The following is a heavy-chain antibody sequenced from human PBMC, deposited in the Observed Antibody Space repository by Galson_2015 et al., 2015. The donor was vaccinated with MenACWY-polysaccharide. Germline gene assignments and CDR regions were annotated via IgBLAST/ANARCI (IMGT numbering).Heavy chain of an antibody. CDR2: MNQDGSTK. J-gene: IGHJ4*02. V-gene: IGHV3-7*01. Sequence: SLRLSCAASGFSFNNHWMHWVRQAPGKGLEWVANMNQDGSTKYSIDSVKGRFTISRDNAKSSLSLQMNSLRGDDTAVYYCARGGLPGAMDFWGQATLVTVSS. CDR1: GFSFNNHW. CDR3: ARGGLPGAMDF. D-gene: IGHD2-2*01.